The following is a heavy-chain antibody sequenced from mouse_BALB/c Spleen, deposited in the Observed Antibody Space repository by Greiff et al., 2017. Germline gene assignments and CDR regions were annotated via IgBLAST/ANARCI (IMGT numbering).Heavy chain of an antibody. J-gene: IGHJ4*01. CDR2: ISDGGSYT. V-gene: IGHV5-4*01. CDR1: GFTFSSYA. CDR3: ARDPAYYRYPPYAMDY. D-gene: IGHD2-14*01. Sequence: DVHLVESGGGLVKPGGSLKLSCAASGFTFSSYAMSWVRQTPEKRLEWVATISDGGSYTYYPDSVKGRFTISRDNAKNNLYLQMSSLKSEDTAMYYCARDPAYYRYPPYAMDYWGQGTSVTVSS.